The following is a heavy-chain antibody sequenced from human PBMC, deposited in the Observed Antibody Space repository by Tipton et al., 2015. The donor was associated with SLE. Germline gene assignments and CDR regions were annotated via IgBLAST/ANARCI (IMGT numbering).Heavy chain of an antibody. D-gene: IGHD3-3*01. CDR2: ISASNGNT. Sequence: QLVQSGAEVKKPGASVKVSCKASGGTFSSYAISWVRQAPGQGLEWMGWISASNGNTYYAQDLQGRVTMTTDTSTSTAYMELRSLRSDDTAVYYCAREKRIFGVVIIHFDYWGQGTLVTVSS. J-gene: IGHJ4*02. CDR3: AREKRIFGVVIIHFDY. V-gene: IGHV1-18*01. CDR1: GGTFSSYA.